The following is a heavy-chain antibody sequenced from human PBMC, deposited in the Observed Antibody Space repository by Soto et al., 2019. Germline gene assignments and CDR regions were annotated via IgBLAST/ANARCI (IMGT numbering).Heavy chain of an antibody. D-gene: IGHD7-27*01. CDR1: GYTFTRYG. V-gene: IGHV1-18*01. J-gene: IGHJ3*02. CDR2: INAYNGNT. CDR3: ARNIAQLTGPPDDAFDI. Sequence: ASVKVSCKASGYTFTRYGIGWARQAPGQGLEWMGWINAYNGNTNYAQNLQGRVTLTTDTSTSTAYMELRSLRSEDTAVYYCARNIAQLTGPPDDAFDIWGQATMVTVSS.